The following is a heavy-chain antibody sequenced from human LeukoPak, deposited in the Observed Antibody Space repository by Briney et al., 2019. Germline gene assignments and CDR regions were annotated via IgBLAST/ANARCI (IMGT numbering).Heavy chain of an antibody. J-gene: IGHJ4*02. CDR1: GFTFSSYE. CDR3: ARDDGEALDY. Sequence: GGSLRLSCAASGFTFSSYEMNWVRQAPGKGLEWVANIKQDGSEKYYVDSVKGRFTISRDNAKNSLYLQMNSLRAEDTAVYYCARDDGEALDYWGQGTLVTVSS. CDR2: IKQDGSEK. V-gene: IGHV3-7*01. D-gene: IGHD4-17*01.